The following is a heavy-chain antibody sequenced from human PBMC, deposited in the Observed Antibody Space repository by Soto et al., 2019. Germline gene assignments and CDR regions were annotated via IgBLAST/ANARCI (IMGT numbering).Heavy chain of an antibody. CDR3: ARHPMVRGVIADFEY. J-gene: IGHJ4*01. D-gene: IGHD3-10*01. CDR1: GGSIISSSYY. Sequence: PSETLSLTCTVSGGSIISSSYYWVLIRQPPGKGLEWIGSIYYSGSTYYNPSLKSRVTISVDTSKNQFSLKLSSVTAADTALYYCARHPMVRGVIADFEYWGQGTLVTVSS. CDR2: IYYSGST. V-gene: IGHV4-39*01.